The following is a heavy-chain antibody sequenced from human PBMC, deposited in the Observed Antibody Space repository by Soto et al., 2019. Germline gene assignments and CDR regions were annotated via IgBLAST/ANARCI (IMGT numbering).Heavy chain of an antibody. V-gene: IGHV3-11*01. D-gene: IGHD3-22*01. CDR1: GFTFSDYY. CDR3: ARLDGNSYDSSGYYYYYYGMDV. CDR2: ISSSGSTI. J-gene: IGHJ6*02. Sequence: QVQLVESGGGLVKPGGSLRFSCAASGFTFSDYYMSWIRQAPGKGLEWVSYISSSGSTIYYADSVKGRFTISRDNAKNSLYLQMNSLRAEDTAVYYCARLDGNSYDSSGYYYYYYGMDVWGQGTTVTVSS.